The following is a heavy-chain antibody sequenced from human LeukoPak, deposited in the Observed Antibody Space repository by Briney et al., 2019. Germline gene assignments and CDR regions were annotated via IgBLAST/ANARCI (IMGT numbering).Heavy chain of an antibody. CDR2: IYPGDSDT. CDR3: ARRQNFAMITFGGVIAPSYGMDV. CDR1: GYSFTSYW. Sequence: GESLKISCKGSGYSFTSYWIGWVRQMPGKGLEWVGIIYPGDSDTRYSPSFQGQVTISADKSISTAYLQWSSLKASDTAMYYCARRQNFAMITFGGVIAPSYGMDVWGQGTTVTVSS. J-gene: IGHJ6*02. V-gene: IGHV5-51*01. D-gene: IGHD3-16*02.